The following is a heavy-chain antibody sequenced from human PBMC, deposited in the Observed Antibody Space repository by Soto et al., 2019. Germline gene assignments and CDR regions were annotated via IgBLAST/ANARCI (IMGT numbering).Heavy chain of an antibody. J-gene: IGHJ6*02. CDR3: VRYDSSGYYWPYYYYGMAV. Sequence: EVQLVESGGGLVKPGGSLRLSCAASGFTFSTYSMNWVRQARGKGLEWVSAISSSSSYIYYADSVKGPFTISRDNAKNSLYLQINSLRAEDSAVYYCVRYDSSGYYWPYYYYGMAVWGQGTTVTVSS. CDR1: GFTFSTYS. CDR2: ISSSSSYI. V-gene: IGHV3-21*01. D-gene: IGHD3-22*01.